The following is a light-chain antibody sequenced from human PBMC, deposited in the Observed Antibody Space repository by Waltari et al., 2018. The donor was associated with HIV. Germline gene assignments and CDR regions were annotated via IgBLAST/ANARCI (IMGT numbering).Light chain of an antibody. CDR3: SSYATGNNVI. CDR2: EVT. Sequence: QSALTQPPSASGSPGQSVTISCTGTSSDVGAYKYVSWYQQHPGKAPKLMIYEVTKQPSGVPDRFSGSKSGNTASLTVSGLQAEDEADYHCSSYATGNNVIFGGGTKLTVL. V-gene: IGLV2-8*01. J-gene: IGLJ2*01. CDR1: SSDVGAYKY.